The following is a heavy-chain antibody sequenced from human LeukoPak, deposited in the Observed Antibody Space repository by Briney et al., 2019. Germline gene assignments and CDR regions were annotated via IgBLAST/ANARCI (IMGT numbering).Heavy chain of an antibody. D-gene: IGHD2-15*01. Sequence: ASVKVSCKASGYTFTSYYMHWVRQAPGQGLEWVGIINPSGGSTSYAQKFQGRVTMTRDTSTSTVYMELSSLRSEDTAVYYCARGYCSGGSCYDWFDPWGQGTLVTVYS. CDR2: INPSGGST. J-gene: IGHJ5*02. CDR1: GYTFTSYY. CDR3: ARGYCSGGSCYDWFDP. V-gene: IGHV1-46*01.